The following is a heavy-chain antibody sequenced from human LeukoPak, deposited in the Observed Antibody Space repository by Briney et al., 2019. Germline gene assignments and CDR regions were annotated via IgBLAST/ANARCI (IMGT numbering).Heavy chain of an antibody. D-gene: IGHD2-2*01. CDR3: ALAGGYCSSTSCYDYGMDV. CDR1: GGSISSGGYS. V-gene: IGHV4-30-2*01. J-gene: IGHJ6*02. Sequence: PSQTQSLTCAVSGGSISSGGYSWSWIRQPPGKGLEWIGYIYHSGSTYYNPSLKSRVTISVDRSKNQFSLKLSSVTAADTAVYYCALAGGYCSSTSCYDYGMDVWGQGTTVTVSS. CDR2: IYHSGST.